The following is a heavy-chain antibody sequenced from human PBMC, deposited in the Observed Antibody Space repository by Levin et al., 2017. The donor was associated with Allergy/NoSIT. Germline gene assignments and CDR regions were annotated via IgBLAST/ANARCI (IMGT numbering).Heavy chain of an antibody. CDR1: GFTLSSYR. CDR3: AREHDFWSNYYDH. Sequence: LSLTCAASGFTLSSYRMNWVRQAPGKGLEWVSSTSNSGSYIYYADSVKGRFTISRDNAKNSLFLQMNSLRAEDTAVYYCAREHDFWSNYYDHWGQGTLVTVSS. D-gene: IGHD3-3*01. V-gene: IGHV3-21*01. CDR2: TSNSGSYI. J-gene: IGHJ4*02.